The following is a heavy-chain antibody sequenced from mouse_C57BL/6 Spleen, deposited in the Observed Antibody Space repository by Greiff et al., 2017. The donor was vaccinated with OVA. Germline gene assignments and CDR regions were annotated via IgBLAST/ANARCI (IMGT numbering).Heavy chain of an antibody. Sequence: QVQLQQSGPELVKPGASVKISCKASGYAFSSSWMNWVKQRPGKGLEWIGRIYPGDGDTNYNGKFKGKATLTADKSSSTAYMQLSSLTSEDSAVYFCANDYGSTYYYAMDYWGQGTSVTVSS. D-gene: IGHD1-1*01. V-gene: IGHV1-82*01. CDR2: IYPGDGDT. J-gene: IGHJ4*01. CDR1: GYAFSSSW. CDR3: ANDYGSTYYYAMDY.